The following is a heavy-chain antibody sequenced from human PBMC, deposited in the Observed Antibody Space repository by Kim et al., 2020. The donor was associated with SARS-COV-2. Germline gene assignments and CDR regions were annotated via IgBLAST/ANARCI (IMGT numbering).Heavy chain of an antibody. CDR1: GFTFSSYG. CDR2: ISYDGSNK. D-gene: IGHD6-13*01. V-gene: IGHV3-30*18. Sequence: WGSLRLSCAASGFTFSSYGMHWVRQAPGKGLEWVAVISYDGSNKYYADSVKGRFTISRDNSKNTLYLQMNSLRAEDTAVYYCAKAQIWFAAAGLFDYWG. CDR3: AKAQIWFAAAGLFDY. J-gene: IGHJ4*01.